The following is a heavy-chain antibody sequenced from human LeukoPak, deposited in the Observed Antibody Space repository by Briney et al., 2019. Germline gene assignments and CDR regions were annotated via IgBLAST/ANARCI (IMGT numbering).Heavy chain of an antibody. Sequence: GSLRLSCAASGFTFSSYWMSWIRQPPGKGLEWIGEINHSGSTNYNPSLKSRVTISVDTSKNQFSLKLSSVTAADTAVYYCARQGWGYMDVWGKGTTVTISS. J-gene: IGHJ6*03. CDR3: ARQGWGYMDV. V-gene: IGHV4-34*01. CDR2: INHSGST. D-gene: IGHD3-16*01. CDR1: GFTFSSYW.